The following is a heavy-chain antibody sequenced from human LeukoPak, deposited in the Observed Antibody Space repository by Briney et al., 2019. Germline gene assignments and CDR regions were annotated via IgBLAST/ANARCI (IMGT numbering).Heavy chain of an antibody. V-gene: IGHV1-18*01. Sequence: GASVKVSCKASGYTFTSYGISWVRQAPGQGLEWMGWISAYNGNTNYAQKLQGRVTMTTDTSTSTAYMELRSLRSDDTAVYYCARVVGSGSYYYYYYTDVWGKGTTVTVSS. J-gene: IGHJ6*03. D-gene: IGHD3-10*01. CDR3: ARVVGSGSYYYYYYTDV. CDR1: GYTFTSYG. CDR2: ISAYNGNT.